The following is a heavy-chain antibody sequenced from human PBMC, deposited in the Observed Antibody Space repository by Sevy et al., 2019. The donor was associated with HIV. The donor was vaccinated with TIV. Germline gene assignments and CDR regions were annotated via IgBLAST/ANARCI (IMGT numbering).Heavy chain of an antibody. V-gene: IGHV3-7*01. J-gene: IGHJ4*02. CDR1: GFTFSNYW. CDR3: VRDRLASATDFDY. Sequence: GSLRLSCEVSGFTFSNYWMTWVRQAPGKGLERVANIKEDGSDKYYGDSVKGRFSLSRDKAKISLYLQMDSLRAEDTAVYYCVRDRLASATDFDYWGQGTLVTVSS. CDR2: IKEDGSDK. D-gene: IGHD2-15*01.